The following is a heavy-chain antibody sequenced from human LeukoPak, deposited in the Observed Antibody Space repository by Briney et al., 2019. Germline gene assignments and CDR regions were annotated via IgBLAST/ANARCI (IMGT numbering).Heavy chain of an antibody. D-gene: IGHD5-24*01. J-gene: IGHJ4*02. Sequence: KPSETLSLTCTVSGGSISRYYWSWIRQPPGKGLEWIGYIYYSGSTNYNPSLKGRVTISVDTSKNQFSLKLSSVTAADTAVYYCARQETRDGYNLLDYWGQGTLVTVSS. V-gene: IGHV4-59*08. CDR3: ARQETRDGYNLLDY. CDR1: GGSISRYY. CDR2: IYYSGST.